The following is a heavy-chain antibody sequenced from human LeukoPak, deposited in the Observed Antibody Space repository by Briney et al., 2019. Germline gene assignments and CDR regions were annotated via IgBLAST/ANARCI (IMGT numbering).Heavy chain of an antibody. CDR3: AKDRQPDNGWDLDY. Sequence: GGSLRLSCVGSGFSFSPYWMSWVRQAPGKGLEWVSGIVGSDGSTYYADSVKGRFTISRDNSKSTLYLQMNSLRAEDTAVYYCAKDRQPDNGWDLDYWGQGTLVTVST. CDR1: GFSFSPYW. CDR2: IVGSDGST. D-gene: IGHD6-19*01. J-gene: IGHJ4*02. V-gene: IGHV3-23*01.